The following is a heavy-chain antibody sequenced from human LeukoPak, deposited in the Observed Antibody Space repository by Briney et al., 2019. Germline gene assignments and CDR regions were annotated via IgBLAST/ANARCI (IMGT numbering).Heavy chain of an antibody. Sequence: TSETLSLTCTVSGGSISSGNYYWSWIRQPAGKGLEWIGRIYTSGSTNYNPSLKSRVTISVDTSKNQFSLKLSSVTAADTAVYYCARGVLYYYYMDVWGKGTTVTVSS. CDR1: GGSISSGNYY. CDR2: IYTSGST. V-gene: IGHV4-61*02. J-gene: IGHJ6*03. D-gene: IGHD3-3*01. CDR3: ARGVLYYYYMDV.